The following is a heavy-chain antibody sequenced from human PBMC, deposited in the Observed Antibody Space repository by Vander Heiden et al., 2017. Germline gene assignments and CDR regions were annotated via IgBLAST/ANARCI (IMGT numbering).Heavy chain of an antibody. Sequence: EVQLLESGGGLVQPGGSLRLSCAASGFTFSSYAMSWVRQAPGKGLEWVSAISGSATSTYYADSVKGRFTISRDNAKNTLFLRLKSLRAEDTAVYYCGKAAAAGINWFDPWGQGTLVTVSS. D-gene: IGHD6-13*01. J-gene: IGHJ5*02. CDR1: GFTFSSYA. CDR3: GKAAAAGINWFDP. V-gene: IGHV3-23*01. CDR2: ISGSATST.